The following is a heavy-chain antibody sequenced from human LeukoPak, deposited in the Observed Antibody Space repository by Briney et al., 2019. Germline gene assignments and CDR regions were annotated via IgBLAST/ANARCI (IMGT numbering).Heavy chain of an antibody. CDR1: GFTFDDYA. CDR3: ARSLGEAVAGAVWFDP. Sequence: GGSLRLSCAASGFTFDDYAMHWVRQAPGKGLEWISGISWNSGSIGYADSVKGRFTISRDNAKNSLYLQMNSLRAEDMALYYCARSLGEAVAGAVWFDPWGQGTLVTVSS. J-gene: IGHJ5*02. D-gene: IGHD6-19*01. CDR2: ISWNSGSI. V-gene: IGHV3-9*03.